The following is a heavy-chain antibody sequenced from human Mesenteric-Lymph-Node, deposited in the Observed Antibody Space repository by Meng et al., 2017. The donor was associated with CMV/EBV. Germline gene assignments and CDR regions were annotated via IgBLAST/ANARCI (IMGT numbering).Heavy chain of an antibody. V-gene: IGHV1-46*01. J-gene: IGHJ1*01. D-gene: IGHD1-26*01. CDR1: LTSYY. CDR3: ARESEVLIVGASTPEYFQH. CDR2: INPSGGST. Sequence: LTSYYMHWVRQAPGQGLEWMGIINPSGGSTTYAQKFQGRVTMTRDTSTSTVYMELSSLRSEDTAVYYCARESEVLIVGASTPEYFQHWGQGTLVTVSS.